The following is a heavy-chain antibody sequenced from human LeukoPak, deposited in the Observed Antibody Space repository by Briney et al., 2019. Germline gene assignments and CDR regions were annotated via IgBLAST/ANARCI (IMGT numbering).Heavy chain of an antibody. D-gene: IGHD3-10*02. CDR2: TGTIGDT. Sequence: GGSLRLSCAASGFTSSNYDMHWVRQIKGKGLEWVSTTGTIGDTFYSDSVKGRFTISRDNSKNTLYLQMNSLRAEDTAVYYCARLCWGNQLAGFDSWGQGTLVTVSS. J-gene: IGHJ4*02. V-gene: IGHV3-13*01. CDR1: GFTSSNYD. CDR3: ARLCWGNQLAGFDS.